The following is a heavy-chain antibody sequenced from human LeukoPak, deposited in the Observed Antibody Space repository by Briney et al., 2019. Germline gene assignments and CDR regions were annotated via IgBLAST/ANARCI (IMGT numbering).Heavy chain of an antibody. V-gene: IGHV1-46*01. Sequence: ASVKVSCKASGYTFTSYYMHWVRQAPGQGLEWMGIINPSGGSTSYAQKFQGRVTMTRDMSTSTVYMELSSLRSEDTAVYYCAVDTYYYGSGSYNAPNDYWGQGTLVTVSS. CDR1: GYTFTSYY. D-gene: IGHD3-10*01. J-gene: IGHJ4*02. CDR2: INPSGGST. CDR3: AVDTYYYGSGSYNAPNDY.